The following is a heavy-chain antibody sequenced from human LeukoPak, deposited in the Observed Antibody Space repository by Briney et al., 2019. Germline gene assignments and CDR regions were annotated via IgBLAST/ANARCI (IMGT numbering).Heavy chain of an antibody. Sequence: SETLSLTWDVSGGSISTHNWSWVRQPQGKALEWIGYINGAYINDAGGTKYTAALESRVTMSADSAKNQLSLKLSSVTAADTAVYYCARDGTGFLHLAFWGQGILVTVSS. CDR2: INGAYINDAGGT. V-gene: IGHV4-59*11. CDR1: GGSISTHN. J-gene: IGHJ4*02. CDR3: ARDGTGFLHLAF. D-gene: IGHD1-1*01.